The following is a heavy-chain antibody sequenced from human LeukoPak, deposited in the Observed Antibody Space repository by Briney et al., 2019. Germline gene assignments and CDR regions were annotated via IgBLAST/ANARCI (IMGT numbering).Heavy chain of an antibody. J-gene: IGHJ4*02. CDR1: GFTFSSYA. V-gene: IGHV3-23*01. D-gene: IGHD3-22*01. CDR3: ARVDDSSGSFDY. Sequence: GGSLRLSSAASGFTFSSYAMSWVRQAPGKGLEWVSSIGGSGGSTYYADSVKGRFTISRDNAKNSLYLQMNSLRAEDTAVYYCARVDDSSGSFDYWGQGTLVTVSS. CDR2: IGGSGGST.